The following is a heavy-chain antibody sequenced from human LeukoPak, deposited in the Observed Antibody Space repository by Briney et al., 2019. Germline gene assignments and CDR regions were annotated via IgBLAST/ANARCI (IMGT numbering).Heavy chain of an antibody. V-gene: IGHV1-2*02. CDR2: INPNSGGT. Sequence: ASVNVSFKASGYTFTGYYMHWVRQAPGQGLEWMGWINPNSGGTNYAQKFQGRVTMTRDTSISTAYMEPSRLRSDDTAVYYCARAPGIAAAALFDPWGEGSLVTV. J-gene: IGHJ5*02. D-gene: IGHD6-13*01. CDR1: GYTFTGYY. CDR3: ARAPGIAAAALFDP.